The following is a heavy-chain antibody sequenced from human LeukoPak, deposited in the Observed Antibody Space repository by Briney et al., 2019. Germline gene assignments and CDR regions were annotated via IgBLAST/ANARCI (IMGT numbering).Heavy chain of an antibody. J-gene: IGHJ4*02. D-gene: IGHD6-13*01. V-gene: IGHV4-59*01. CDR1: GGSISSYY. CDR3: ARGFSSWYKGPGDY. CDR2: IYYNGST. Sequence: SETLSLTCTVSGGSISSYYWSWIRQPPGKGLEWIGYIYYNGSTNYNPSLKSRVTISVDTSKNQFSLKLSSVTAADTAVYYCARGFSSWYKGPGDYWGQGTLVTVPS.